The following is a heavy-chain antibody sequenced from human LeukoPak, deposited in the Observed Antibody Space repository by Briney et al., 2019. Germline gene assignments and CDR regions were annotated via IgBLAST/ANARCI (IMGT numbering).Heavy chain of an antibody. CDR2: MYYSGST. Sequence: SETLSLTCTVSGGSISSSSYYWGWIRQPPGRGRGGIVRMYYSGSTYYNPSLKSRVTISADTSKNQFSLKLSSVTAADTAVYYCAGRAKYYDFWSGYPSDYWGQGTLVTVSS. CDR1: GGSISSSSYY. CDR3: AGRAKYYDFWSGYPSDY. D-gene: IGHD3-3*01. V-gene: IGHV4-39*07. J-gene: IGHJ4*02.